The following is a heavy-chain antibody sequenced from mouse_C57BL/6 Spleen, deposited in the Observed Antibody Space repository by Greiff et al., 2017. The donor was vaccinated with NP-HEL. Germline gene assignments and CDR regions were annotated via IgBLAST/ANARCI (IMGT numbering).Heavy chain of an antibody. V-gene: IGHV5-16*01. Sequence: EVQLVESEGGLVQPGSSMKLSCTASGFTFSDYYMAWVRQVPEKGLEWVANINYDGSSTYYLDSLKSRFIISRDNAKNILYLQMSSLKSEDTATYYCARGYGKRYGMDYWGQGTSVTVSS. CDR3: ARGYGKRYGMDY. D-gene: IGHD2-1*01. J-gene: IGHJ4*01. CDR2: INYDGSST. CDR1: GFTFSDYY.